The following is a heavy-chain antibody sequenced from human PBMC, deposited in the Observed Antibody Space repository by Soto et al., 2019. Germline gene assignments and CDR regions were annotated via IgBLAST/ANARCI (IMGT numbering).Heavy chain of an antibody. D-gene: IGHD3-3*01. CDR1: GFTLSSFW. Sequence: EVQLVESGGGLVQPGGSLRLSCAASGFTLSSFWMSWVRQAPGKGLEWVASIKEDGSEKTYVDSVKGRFSISRDTAKNALYLQMNSLRADDAGVHSCESNRTMGCWGQGTLVTVSS. CDR2: IKEDGSEK. CDR3: ESNRTMGC. J-gene: IGHJ4*02. V-gene: IGHV3-7*03.